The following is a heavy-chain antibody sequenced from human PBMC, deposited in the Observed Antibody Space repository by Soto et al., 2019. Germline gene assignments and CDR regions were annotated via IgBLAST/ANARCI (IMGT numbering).Heavy chain of an antibody. V-gene: IGHV3-7*01. Sequence: PGGSLRLSCAASGFTFSSYWMSWVRQAPGKGLEWVANIKQDGSEKYYVDSVKGRFTISRDNAKNSLYLQMNSLRAEGTAVYYCARFGRNEVEMATPPLDYWGQGTLVTVSS. CDR1: GFTFSSYW. CDR2: IKQDGSEK. CDR3: ARFGRNEVEMATPPLDY. D-gene: IGHD5-12*01. J-gene: IGHJ4*02.